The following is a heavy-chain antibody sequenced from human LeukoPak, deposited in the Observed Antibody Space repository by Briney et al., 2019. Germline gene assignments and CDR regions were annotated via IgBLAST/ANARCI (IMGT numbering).Heavy chain of an antibody. CDR3: ARSRITRVRAINREAWFDP. CDR2: IYYSGSS. V-gene: IGHV4-59*01. J-gene: IGHJ5*02. D-gene: IGHD3-10*01. CDR1: GGSFSGYY. Sequence: KPSEALSLTCAVYGGSFSGYYWSWIRQPPGKGLEWIGYIYYSGSSNSNPSLRSRVTMSVDTSKNKFSLRLTSVTAADTAVYYCARSRITRVRAINREAWFDPWGQGILVTVSS.